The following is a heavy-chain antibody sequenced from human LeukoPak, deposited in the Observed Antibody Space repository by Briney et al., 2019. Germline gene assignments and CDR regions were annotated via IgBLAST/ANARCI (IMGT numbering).Heavy chain of an antibody. Sequence: GASVKVSCKASGYTFTSYDINWVRQATGQGLEWMGWMNPNSGNTGYAQKFQGRVTTTRNTSISTAYMELSSLRSEDTAVYYCASRPYDILTGYRHAFDIWGQGTMVTVSS. D-gene: IGHD3-9*01. J-gene: IGHJ3*02. V-gene: IGHV1-8*01. CDR1: GYTFTSYD. CDR3: ASRPYDILTGYRHAFDI. CDR2: MNPNSGNT.